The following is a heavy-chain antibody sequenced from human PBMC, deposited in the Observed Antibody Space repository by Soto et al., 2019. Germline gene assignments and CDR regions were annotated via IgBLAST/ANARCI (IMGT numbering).Heavy chain of an antibody. D-gene: IGHD1-26*01. J-gene: IGHJ4*01. CDR3: ARGEQYSGRIFDY. V-gene: IGHV6-1*01. CDR2: TYYRSKWYY. Sequence: SQTLSLTCAITGDSVSSNSAGWSWVRQSPSRGLEWLGRTYYRSKWYYEYAVSVRGRITINPDTSKNQYSLQLNSVTPEDTAVYFCARGEQYSGRIFDYWGQGTLVTVSS. CDR1: GDSVSSNSAG.